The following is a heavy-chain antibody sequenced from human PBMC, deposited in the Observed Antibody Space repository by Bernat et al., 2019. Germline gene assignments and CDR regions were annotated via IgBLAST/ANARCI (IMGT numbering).Heavy chain of an antibody. J-gene: IGHJ5*02. CDR1: GFTFNTYW. Sequence: QLVVSGGGLVQPGGSLRLSCAASGFTFNTYWMHWVRQAPGKGLVWISRISSDGSMTNYADSVKGRFTISRDNTKTTVYLQMNSLRAEETAVYYCVNYGSGSYLAWGQGTLVSVSS. V-gene: IGHV3-74*01. CDR3: VNYGSGSYLA. D-gene: IGHD3-10*01. CDR2: ISSDGSMT.